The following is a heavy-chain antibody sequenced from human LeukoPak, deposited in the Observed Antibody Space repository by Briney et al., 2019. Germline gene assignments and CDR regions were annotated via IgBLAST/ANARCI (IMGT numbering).Heavy chain of an antibody. J-gene: IGHJ4*02. V-gene: IGHV4-59*08. CDR2: IYYSGST. CDR3: ARGSRYYYDSSGYPFDY. Sequence: PSETLSLTCTVSGGSISSYYWSWIRQPPGKGLEWIGYIYYSGSTNYNPSLKSRVTISVDTSKNQFSLKLSSVTAADTAVYYCARGSRYYYDSSGYPFDYWRQATLVTVSS. D-gene: IGHD3-22*01. CDR1: GGSISSYY.